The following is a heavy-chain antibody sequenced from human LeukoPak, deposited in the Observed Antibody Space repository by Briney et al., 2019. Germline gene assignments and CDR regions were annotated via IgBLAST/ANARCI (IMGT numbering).Heavy chain of an antibody. D-gene: IGHD5-12*01. V-gene: IGHV3-30*04. CDR3: ARDVGGYSGYETY. CDR1: GFTFSSYA. Sequence: GGSLRLSCAASGFTFSSYAMHWVRQAPGKGLEWVAVISYDGSNKYYADSVKGRFTISRDNSKNTLYLQMNSLRAGDTAVYYCARDVGGYSGYETYWGQGTLVTVSS. J-gene: IGHJ4*02. CDR2: ISYDGSNK.